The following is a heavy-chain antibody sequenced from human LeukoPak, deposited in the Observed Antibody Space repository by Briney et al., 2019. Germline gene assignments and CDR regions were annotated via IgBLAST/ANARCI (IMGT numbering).Heavy chain of an antibody. CDR1: GGSFSGYY. D-gene: IGHD6-19*01. CDR2: INHSGST. CDR3: ARVAVSGDN. Sequence: SETLSLTCAVYGGSFSGYYWSWIRQPPGKGLEWIGEINHSGSTNYNPSLKSRVTISVDTSKNQFSLKRSSVTAADTAAYYCARVAVSGDNWGQGTLATVSS. J-gene: IGHJ4*02. V-gene: IGHV4-34*01.